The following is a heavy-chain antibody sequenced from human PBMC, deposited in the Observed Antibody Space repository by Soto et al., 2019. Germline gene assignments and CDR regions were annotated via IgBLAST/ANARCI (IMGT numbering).Heavy chain of an antibody. CDR3: ARVRSGWGIDY. D-gene: IGHD6-19*01. V-gene: IGHV4-30-2*01. CDR2: IYHSGST. CDR1: GASISSRGYS. Sequence: QLHLQESGSGLVKPSQTLSLTCAVSGASISSRGYSWSWIRQPPGKGLNYIGYIYHSGSTYYNPCLKRGGTRAVDRSKNQFSLKLSSVTAADTAVYYCARVRSGWGIDYWGEGTLVTVSS. J-gene: IGHJ4*02.